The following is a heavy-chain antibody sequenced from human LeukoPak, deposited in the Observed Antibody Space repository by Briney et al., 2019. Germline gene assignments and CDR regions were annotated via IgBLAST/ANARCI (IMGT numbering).Heavy chain of an antibody. CDR1: GGTLSSYA. Sequence: SVKVSCKASGGTLSSYAISWVRQAPGQGLEWMGGIIPIFGTANYAQKFQGRVTITADESTSTAYMELSSLRSEDTAVYYCAGFWSGYNLNWYFDLWGRGTLVTVSS. CDR3: AGFWSGYNLNWYFDL. V-gene: IGHV1-69*13. D-gene: IGHD3-3*01. J-gene: IGHJ2*01. CDR2: IIPIFGTA.